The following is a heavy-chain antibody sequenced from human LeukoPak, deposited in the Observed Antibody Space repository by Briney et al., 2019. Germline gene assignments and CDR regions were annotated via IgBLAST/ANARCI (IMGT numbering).Heavy chain of an antibody. J-gene: IGHJ5*02. V-gene: IGHV1-69*13. CDR2: IIPIFGTA. Sequence: AASVKVSCKASGGTFSSYAISWVRQAPGRGLEWMGGIIPIFGTANYAQKFQGRVTITADESTSTAYMELSSLRSEDTAVYYCAASTVGFGVVIIRTNWFDPWGQGTLVTVSS. CDR3: AASTVGFGVVIIRTNWFDP. D-gene: IGHD3-3*01. CDR1: GGTFSSYA.